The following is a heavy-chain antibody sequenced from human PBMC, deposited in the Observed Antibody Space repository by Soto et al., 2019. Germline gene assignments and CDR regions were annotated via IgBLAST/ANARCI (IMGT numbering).Heavy chain of an antibody. D-gene: IGHD2-8*01. CDR3: AKDFPEWCQLCITHEY. J-gene: IGHJ4*02. CDR2: ISGSGGST. Sequence: GGSLRLSCAASGFIFSSYAMSWVRQAPGKGLEWVSTISGSGGSTYYADSVKGRFTISRDNSKNALYLQMNSLRAEDTAVYYCAKDFPEWCQLCITHEYWGQGTLVTVSS. CDR1: GFIFSSYA. V-gene: IGHV3-23*01.